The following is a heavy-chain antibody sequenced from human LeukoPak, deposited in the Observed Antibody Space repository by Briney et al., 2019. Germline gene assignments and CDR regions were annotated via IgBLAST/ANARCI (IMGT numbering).Heavy chain of an antibody. J-gene: IGHJ4*02. V-gene: IGHV1-2*04. CDR3: ARDIAATERYYDSSGYYRGVFDY. Sequence: ASVKVSCKASGYTFTGYYMHWVRQAPGQGLEWIGWINPNSGGTNYAQKFQGWVTMTRDTSISTAYMELSRLRSDDTAVYYCARDIAATERYYDSSGYYRGVFDYWGQGTLVTVSS. CDR1: GYTFTGYY. D-gene: IGHD3-22*01. CDR2: INPNSGGT.